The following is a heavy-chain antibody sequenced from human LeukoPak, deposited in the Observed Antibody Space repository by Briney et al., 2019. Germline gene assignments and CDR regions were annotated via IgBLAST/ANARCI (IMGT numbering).Heavy chain of an antibody. CDR3: ARAYNLYCSGGSCYSYYFDY. J-gene: IGHJ4*02. CDR2: ISSSSSYI. D-gene: IGHD2-15*01. V-gene: IGHV3-21*01. CDR1: GFTFSSYS. Sequence: GGSLRLSCAASGFTFSSYSMNWVRQAPGKGLEWVSSISSSSSYIYYADSVKGRFTISRDNAKNLLYLQMNSLRAEDTAVYYCARAYNLYCSGGSCYSYYFDYWGQGTLVTVSS.